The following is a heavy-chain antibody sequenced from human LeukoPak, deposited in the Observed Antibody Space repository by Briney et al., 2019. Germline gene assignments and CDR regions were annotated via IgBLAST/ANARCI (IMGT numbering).Heavy chain of an antibody. D-gene: IGHD3-22*01. J-gene: IGHJ5*02. V-gene: IGHV4-30-4*08. CDR2: IYYSGST. Sequence: SETLSLTCTVSGGSISSGDYYWSWIRQPPGKGLEWIGYIYYSGSTYYNPSLKSRVTISVDTSKNQFSLKLSSVTAADTAVYYCARLDTYYYDSSGYAFDPWGQGTLVTVSS. CDR1: GGSISSGDYY. CDR3: ARLDTYYYDSSGYAFDP.